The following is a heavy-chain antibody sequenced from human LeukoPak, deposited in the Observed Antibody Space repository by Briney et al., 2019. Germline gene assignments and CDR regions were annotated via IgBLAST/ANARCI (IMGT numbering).Heavy chain of an antibody. D-gene: IGHD4-17*01. CDR2: LSGDGSST. J-gene: IGHJ4*02. CDR3: ARASTTVPNLLDN. CDR1: GFTFSTYW. Sequence: GTSLRLSCVASGFTFSTYWMHWVRQAPGKGLLWVSRLSGDGSSTKYADSLKGRFTISRDNAKNTLYLQMSSLRAEDTAVYFCARASTTVPNLLDNWGQGTLVTVSS. V-gene: IGHV3-74*03.